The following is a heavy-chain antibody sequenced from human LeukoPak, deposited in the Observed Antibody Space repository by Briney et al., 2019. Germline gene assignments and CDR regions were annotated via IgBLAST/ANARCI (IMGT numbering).Heavy chain of an antibody. J-gene: IGHJ3*01. CDR1: GFTFSSYA. D-gene: IGHD2-2*01. Sequence: PGGSLRLSCAASGFTFSSYAMSWIRQAPGKGLEWVANIKQDGSEKYYVDSVKGRFTISRDNAKNSLYLQMNSLRAEDTAVYYCARPRYCSSISCYFHAFDVWGQGTMVTVSS. CDR3: ARPRYCSSISCYFHAFDV. V-gene: IGHV3-7*01. CDR2: IKQDGSEK.